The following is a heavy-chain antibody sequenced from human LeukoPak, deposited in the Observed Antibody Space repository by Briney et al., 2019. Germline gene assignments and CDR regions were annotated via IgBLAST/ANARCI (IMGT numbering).Heavy chain of an antibody. Sequence: PGGSLRLSCAASGFTFSRYWMHWVRQAPGKGLVWVSRINSDGSSTSYADSVKGRFTISRDNAKNTLYLQMNSLRAEDTAIYYCAGDRYGDYAHSWGQGTLVTVSS. CDR3: AGDRYGDYAHS. CDR1: GFTFSRYW. V-gene: IGHV3-74*01. J-gene: IGHJ4*02. CDR2: INSDGSST. D-gene: IGHD4-17*01.